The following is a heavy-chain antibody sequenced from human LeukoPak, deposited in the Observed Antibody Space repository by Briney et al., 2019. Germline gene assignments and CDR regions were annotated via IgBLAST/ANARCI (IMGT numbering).Heavy chain of an antibody. Sequence: ASVKVSCKASGYTFTGYYMHWVRQAPGQGLEWMGWINPNSGGTNYAQKFQGRVTMTRDTSISTAYMELSRLRSDDTAVYYCAAVENYDFWSGYSPLDYWGQGTLVTVSS. CDR2: INPNSGGT. CDR1: GYTFTGYY. D-gene: IGHD3-3*01. CDR3: AAVENYDFWSGYSPLDY. J-gene: IGHJ4*02. V-gene: IGHV1-2*02.